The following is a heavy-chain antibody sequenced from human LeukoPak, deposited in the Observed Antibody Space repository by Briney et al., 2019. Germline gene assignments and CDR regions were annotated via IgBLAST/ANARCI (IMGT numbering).Heavy chain of an antibody. CDR3: ARSLIDYGGSYDAFDI. CDR2: ITPILGTA. V-gene: IGHV1-69*01. CDR1: GGTFSTYA. J-gene: IGHJ3*02. D-gene: IGHD4-23*01. Sequence: GASVKVSCKASGGTFSTYAISWVRQAPGQGLEWMGGITPILGTANYAQKFQGRVTINADQSTSTAYMELSSLRSEDTAVYYCARSLIDYGGSYDAFDIWGQGKMVTISS.